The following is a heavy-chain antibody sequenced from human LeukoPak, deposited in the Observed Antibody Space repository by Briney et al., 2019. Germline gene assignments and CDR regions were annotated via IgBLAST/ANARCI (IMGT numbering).Heavy chain of an antibody. CDR2: IKQDGSEK. J-gene: IGHJ4*02. CDR3: ARDRWELSKIGGFDY. D-gene: IGHD1-26*01. Sequence: ETLSLTCTVSGGSISSYYWSWIRQPPGKGLEWVANIKQDGSEKYYVDSVKGRFTISRDNAKNSLYLQMNSLRAEDTAVYYCARDRWELSKIGGFDYWGQGTLVTVSS. CDR1: GGSISSYY. V-gene: IGHV3-7*01.